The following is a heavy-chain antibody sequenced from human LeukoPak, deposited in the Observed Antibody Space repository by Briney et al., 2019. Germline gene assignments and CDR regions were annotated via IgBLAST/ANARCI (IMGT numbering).Heavy chain of an antibody. CDR1: GLTVSSIY. CDR2: FYSGGST. CDR3: ARDRDSYYFDY. Sequence: GGSLGLPFEALGLTVSSIYMSGVRQAPGKGLEWDSVFYSGGSTYYADSVKGRFTISRDNSKNTMYLQMNSLRAEDTAVYHCARDRDSYYFDYWGQGTLATVSS. J-gene: IGHJ4*02. V-gene: IGHV3-53*01. D-gene: IGHD3/OR15-3a*01.